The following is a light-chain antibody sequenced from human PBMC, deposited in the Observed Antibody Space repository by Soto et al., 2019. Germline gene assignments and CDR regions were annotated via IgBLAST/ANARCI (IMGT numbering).Light chain of an antibody. V-gene: IGKV3-20*01. Sequence: EVVLTQSPGTLSLSPGERATLSCRASLSVSKNYLAWYQQKPGQAPRLLIYAASSRATGIPDRFSGGGSGTDFTLTIGSLEPEDFAVYYCQQYGSAPRTFGQGTKVEVK. CDR1: LSVSKNY. CDR2: AAS. J-gene: IGKJ1*01. CDR3: QQYGSAPRT.